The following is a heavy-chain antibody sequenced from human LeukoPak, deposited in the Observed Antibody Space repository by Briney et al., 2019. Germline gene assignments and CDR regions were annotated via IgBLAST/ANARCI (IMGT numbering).Heavy chain of an antibody. J-gene: IGHJ4*02. CDR1: GDSVSSNSAI. D-gene: IGHD6-13*01. CDR3: ARDGTWRIDY. V-gene: IGHV6-1*01. CDR2: TYYRSKWFN. Sequence: SQTLSLTCAISGDSVSSNSAIWFWIRQSPTRGLEWLGRTYYRSKWFNDYAESGKGRITVSPDTSKNQFSLQLNSVTPEDTAVYYCARDGTWRIDYWGPGTLVTVSS.